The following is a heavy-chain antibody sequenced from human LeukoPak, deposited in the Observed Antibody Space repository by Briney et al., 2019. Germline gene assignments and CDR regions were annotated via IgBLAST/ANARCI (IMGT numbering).Heavy chain of an antibody. V-gene: IGHV3-30-3*01. CDR3: ARTVVPAASIYYYGMDV. CDR2: ISYDGSNK. Sequence: GGSLRLSCAASGFTFSSYAMHWVRQAPGKGLEWVAVISYDGSNKYYADSVKGRFTISRDNSKNTLYLQMNSLRAEDTAVYYCARTVVPAASIYYYGMDVWGQGTTVTVSS. CDR1: GFTFSSYA. J-gene: IGHJ6*02. D-gene: IGHD2-2*01.